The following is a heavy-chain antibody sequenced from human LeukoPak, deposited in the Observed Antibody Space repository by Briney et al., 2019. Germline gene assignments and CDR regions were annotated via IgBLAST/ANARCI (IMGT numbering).Heavy chain of an antibody. V-gene: IGHV1-46*01. D-gene: IGHD3-10*01. Sequence: ASVKVSCKASGYTFTSYYMHWVRHAPGQGLEWMGMINPTGGSTSYAQKFQGRVTMTRDTSTSTVYMELSSLRSEDTAVYYCARNVAGGLDYWGQGTLVTVSS. CDR1: GYTFTSYY. CDR2: INPTGGST. CDR3: ARNVAGGLDY. J-gene: IGHJ4*02.